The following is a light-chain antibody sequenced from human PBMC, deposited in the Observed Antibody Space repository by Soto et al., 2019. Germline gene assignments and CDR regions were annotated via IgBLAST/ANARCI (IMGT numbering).Light chain of an antibody. CDR2: AAS. Sequence: DIQMTQSQSSLSVSVGDRVTITCRASQGIRNALGWYQQKPWKAPKRLISAASTLQRGVPSRFSGSGSGTEFTLTISSQQHEDFATSYCLQHNSDPRTFGQGTKVEIK. J-gene: IGKJ1*01. CDR1: QGIRNA. CDR3: LQHNSDPRT. V-gene: IGKV1-17*01.